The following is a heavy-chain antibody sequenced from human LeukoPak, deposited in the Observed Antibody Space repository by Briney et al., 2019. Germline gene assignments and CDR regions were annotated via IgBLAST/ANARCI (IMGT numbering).Heavy chain of an antibody. CDR2: IYYSGST. J-gene: IGHJ4*02. CDR1: GGSISSSSYY. D-gene: IGHD6-19*01. Sequence: PSETLSLTCTVSGGSISSSSYYWGWIRQPPGKGLEWIGSIYYSGSTYYNPSLKSRVTISVDTSKNQFSLKLCSVTAADTAVYYCASSIAVSVHFDYWGQGTLVTVSS. V-gene: IGHV4-39*01. CDR3: ASSIAVSVHFDY.